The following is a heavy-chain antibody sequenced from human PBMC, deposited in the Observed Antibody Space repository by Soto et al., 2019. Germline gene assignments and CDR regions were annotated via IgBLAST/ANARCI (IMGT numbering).Heavy chain of an antibody. CDR1: GYTFTSYG. J-gene: IGHJ6*02. V-gene: IGHV1-18*04. D-gene: IGHD1-26*01. CDR3: AREGWALLGYYYYGMDV. Sequence: ASVKVSCKASGYTFTSYGISWVRQAPGQGLEWMGWISAYNGNTNYAQKLQGRVTMTTDTSTSTAYMELRSLRSDDTAVYYCAREGWALLGYYYYGMDVWDQATTVTVSS. CDR2: ISAYNGNT.